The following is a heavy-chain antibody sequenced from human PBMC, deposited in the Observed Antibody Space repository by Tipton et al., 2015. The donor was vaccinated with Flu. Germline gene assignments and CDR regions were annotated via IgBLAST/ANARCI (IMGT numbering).Heavy chain of an antibody. CDR3: ARSSTRRESDF. J-gene: IGHJ4*02. Sequence: QVQLVQSGAEVKKPGSSLKVSCKTSGYSFTAYFIHWVRQAPGQGLEWMGRLNPNSGATDFALKFQGRVTMTRDTSTNTAYMELSRLRSDDTAVYYCARSSTRRESDFWGQGILVTVSS. CDR1: GYSFTAYF. V-gene: IGHV1-2*02. CDR2: LNPNSGAT. D-gene: IGHD3-10*01.